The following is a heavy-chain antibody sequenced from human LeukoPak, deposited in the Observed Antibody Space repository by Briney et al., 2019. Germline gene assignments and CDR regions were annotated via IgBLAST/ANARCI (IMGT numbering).Heavy chain of an antibody. J-gene: IGHJ4*02. V-gene: IGHV3-30*02. D-gene: IGHD2-2*01. CDR1: GFTFSSYG. CDR2: IRYDGSNK. CDR3: AKEDRIVVVPAAIDY. Sequence: GGSLRLSCAASGFTFSSYGMHWVRQAPGKGLEWVAFIRYDGSNKYYADSVKGRFTISRDNSKNTLYLQMNSLRAEDTAVYYCAKEDRIVVVPAAIDYWGQGTLVTVSS.